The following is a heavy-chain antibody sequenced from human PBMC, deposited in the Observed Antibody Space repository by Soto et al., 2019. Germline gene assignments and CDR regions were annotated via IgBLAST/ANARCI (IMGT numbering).Heavy chain of an antibody. CDR3: ARDWETSATGLVDY. CDR1: GVTLSSYA. V-gene: IGHV3-30*04. D-gene: IGHD3-9*01. CDR2: TSYDGRNK. Sequence: XGALILSCVAAGVTLSSYALHWVRQAPGKGLEWVAVTSYDGRNKHYADSVEGRFTISRDNSKNTLYLQTSSLTTEDTAMYYCARDWETSATGLVDYWRQGTLVTVSS. J-gene: IGHJ4*02.